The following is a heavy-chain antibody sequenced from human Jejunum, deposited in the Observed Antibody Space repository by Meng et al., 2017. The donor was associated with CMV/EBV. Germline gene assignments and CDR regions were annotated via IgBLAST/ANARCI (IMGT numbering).Heavy chain of an antibody. D-gene: IGHD3-10*01. V-gene: IGHV3-53*01. CDR1: VFIVNSNY. CDR2: TYSGGTT. Sequence: ELQVMKSGGVLIQPGGSLRLSCAAFVFIVNSNYMGWVLQAPGKGLEWVSITYSGGTTYYSDSVKGRFSISGDNSKNTLYLQMNNLRVEDTAVYYCFRLRWGAVSSDDYWGQGILVTVSS. CDR3: FRLRWGAVSSDDY. J-gene: IGHJ4*02.